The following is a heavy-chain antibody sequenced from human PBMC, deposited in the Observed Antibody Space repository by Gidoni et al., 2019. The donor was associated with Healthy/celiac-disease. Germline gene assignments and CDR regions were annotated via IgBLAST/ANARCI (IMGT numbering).Heavy chain of an antibody. CDR3: AREDYYDSSGNKRGGNAFDI. V-gene: IGHV3-66*02. Sequence: EVQLVESGGGLVQPGGSLRLSCAASGFTVSSNYMSWVRQAPGKGLEWVSVIDSGGSTYYADSVKGRFTISRDNSKNTLYLQMNSLRAEDTAVYYCAREDYYDSSGNKRGGNAFDIWGQGTMVTVSS. CDR1: GFTVSSNY. CDR2: IDSGGST. J-gene: IGHJ3*02. D-gene: IGHD3-22*01.